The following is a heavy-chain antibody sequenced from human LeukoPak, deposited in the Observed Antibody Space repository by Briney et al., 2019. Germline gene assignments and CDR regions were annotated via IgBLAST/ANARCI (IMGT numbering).Heavy chain of an antibody. CDR2: IIPIFGTG. Sequence: SVNVSCTASGGTFSSDAISWVRQAPGQGLEWMGGIIPIFGTGNYAQKFRGRVTITADKSTSTAYMKLSSLRSADTAVYYCGRESYCYGSGSYYNHDGYYSGMAVWGKGTTVTVSS. J-gene: IGHJ6*04. V-gene: IGHV1-69*06. CDR1: GGTFSSDA. CDR3: GRESYCYGSGSYYNHDGYYSGMAV. D-gene: IGHD3-10*01.